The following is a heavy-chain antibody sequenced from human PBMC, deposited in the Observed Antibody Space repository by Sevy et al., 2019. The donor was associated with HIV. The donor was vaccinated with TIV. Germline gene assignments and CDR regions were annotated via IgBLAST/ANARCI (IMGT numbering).Heavy chain of an antibody. Sequence: GGSLRLSCAASGFTFSSYWMSWVRQAPGKGLEWVANIKQDGSEKYYVDSVKGRFTISRDNAKNSLHLQMNSLRAEDTAVYYCERSVGGDVRDYYFDYWGLGTLVTVSS. CDR1: GFTFSSYW. CDR3: ERSVGGDVRDYYFDY. J-gene: IGHJ4*02. V-gene: IGHV3-7*03. D-gene: IGHD2-21*01. CDR2: IKQDGSEK.